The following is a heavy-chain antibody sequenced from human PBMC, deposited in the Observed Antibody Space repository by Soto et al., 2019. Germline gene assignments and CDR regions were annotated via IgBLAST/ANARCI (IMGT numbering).Heavy chain of an antibody. CDR3: ARWVEVSLDYFDS. J-gene: IGHJ4*02. D-gene: IGHD2-15*01. V-gene: IGHV4-31*03. Sequence: SETLSLTCTVSGGSISNGYYYWSWVRQNPGKGLEWIGHIYHSGRTYYNPSLKSRVSISVDTSKSQFSLHLSSVTAADTAVYYCARWVEVSLDYFDSWGQGTPVTVSS. CDR1: GGSISNGYYY. CDR2: IYHSGRT.